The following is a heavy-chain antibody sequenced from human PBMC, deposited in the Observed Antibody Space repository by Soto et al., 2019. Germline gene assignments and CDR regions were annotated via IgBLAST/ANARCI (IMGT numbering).Heavy chain of an antibody. Sequence: QVHLVQSGAEVKKPGASVKVSCKTSGYNFIGYYMNWVRQAPGQGLEWMGWINLHSGDTNYAQKFHGRVTMTRDTSTSSAYMELSSLRSDDPAVYYCARDRYRQFFRYFDYWGQGTPVTVYS. V-gene: IGHV1-2*02. D-gene: IGHD4-4*01. CDR1: GYNFIGYY. CDR3: ARDRYRQFFRYFDY. CDR2: INLHSGDT. J-gene: IGHJ4*02.